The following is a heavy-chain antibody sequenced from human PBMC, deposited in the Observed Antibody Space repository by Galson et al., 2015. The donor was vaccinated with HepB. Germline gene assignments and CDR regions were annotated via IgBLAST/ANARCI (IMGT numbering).Heavy chain of an antibody. CDR2: ITGKGDST. D-gene: IGHD5-18*01. CDR3: AKGYGLFDS. Sequence: SLRLSCAASGFAFDNHAMSWVRQAPGRGLEWISGITGKGDSTFFADSVKGRFTVSKDNSNNKLYLQMNSLRGEDAGLYFCAKGYGLFDSWGQGILVTVSS. CDR1: GFAFDNHA. V-gene: IGHV3-23*01. J-gene: IGHJ5*01.